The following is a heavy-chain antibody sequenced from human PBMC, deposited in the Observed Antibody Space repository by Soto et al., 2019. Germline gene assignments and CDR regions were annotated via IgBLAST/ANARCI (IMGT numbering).Heavy chain of an antibody. CDR2: ISYDGSNK. V-gene: IGHV3-30*09. CDR1: GFTFSSYA. J-gene: IGHJ3*02. Sequence: GGSPRLSCAASGFTFSSYAMHWVRQAPGKGLEWVAVISYDGSNKYYADSVKGRFAISRDNSKNTLYLQMNSLRAEDTAVYYCARPYIAAAGTGAFDIWGQGTMVTVSS. CDR3: ARPYIAAAGTGAFDI. D-gene: IGHD6-13*01.